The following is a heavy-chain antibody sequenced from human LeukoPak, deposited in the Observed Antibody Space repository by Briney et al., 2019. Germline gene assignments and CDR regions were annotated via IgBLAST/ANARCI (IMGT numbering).Heavy chain of an antibody. CDR1: GFTFTNYN. V-gene: IGHV3-21*01. J-gene: IGHJ4*02. Sequence: GGTLRPSCAASGFTFTNYNMNWGRQAPGKGLEWASSISSGGDYIFYADSVKGRFTISRDNAKNSLYLQMNSLRAEDTAVYYCANAWSNFDFWGQGTLVTVSS. CDR3: ANAWSNFDF. CDR2: ISSGGDYI.